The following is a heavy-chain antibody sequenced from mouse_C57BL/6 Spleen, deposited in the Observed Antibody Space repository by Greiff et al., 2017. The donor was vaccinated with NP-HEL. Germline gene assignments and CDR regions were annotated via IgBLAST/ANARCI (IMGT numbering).Heavy chain of an antibody. D-gene: IGHD1-1*01. V-gene: IGHV1-39*01. CDR2: INPNYGTT. CDR1: GYSFTDYN. Sequence: EVKLQESGPELVKPGASVKISCKASGYSFTDYNMNWVKQSNGKSLEWIGVINPNYGTTSYNHKFKGKATLTVDQSSSTAYMQLNSLTSEDSAVYYCAREGSSTVVATDPLYDYWGQGATLTVSS. J-gene: IGHJ2*01. CDR3: AREGSSTVVATDPLYDY.